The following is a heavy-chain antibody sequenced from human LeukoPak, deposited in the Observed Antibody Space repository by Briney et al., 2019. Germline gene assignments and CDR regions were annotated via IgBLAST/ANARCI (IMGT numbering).Heavy chain of an antibody. V-gene: IGHV3-9*01. CDR1: GFTFDDYA. J-gene: IGHJ6*02. CDR2: IRWNSGSI. Sequence: GGSLRLPCAASGFTFDDYAMHWVRQAPGKGLEWVSGIRWNSGSIGDADSGKGRFTISRDNATNSLYLQMNSLRAEDTALYYCAKDIPARDFWSGYSASYYYGMDVWGQGTTVTVSS. D-gene: IGHD3-3*01. CDR3: AKDIPARDFWSGYSASYYYGMDV.